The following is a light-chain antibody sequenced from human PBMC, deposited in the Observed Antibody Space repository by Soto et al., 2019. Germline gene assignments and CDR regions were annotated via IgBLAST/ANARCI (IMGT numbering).Light chain of an antibody. CDR2: GAY. CDR3: QQYNNWPPLT. CDR1: QSVNTK. Sequence: VMTQSPATLSLSPGDRVTLSCRGSQSVNTKLAWYQQKPCQPPRLLIYGAYTRATGVPARFSGSGSGTDFILTISSLQSEDFAVYYCQQYNNWPPLTCGGGTKVDIK. V-gene: IGKV3-15*01. J-gene: IGKJ4*01.